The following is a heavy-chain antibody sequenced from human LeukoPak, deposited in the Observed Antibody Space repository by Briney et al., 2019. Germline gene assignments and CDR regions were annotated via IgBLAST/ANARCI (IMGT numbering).Heavy chain of an antibody. CDR3: ARINSNWYYFDY. CDR1: GYTFTGYY. D-gene: IGHD6-13*01. J-gene: IGHJ4*02. CDR2: INPNSGGT. V-gene: IGHV1-2*02. Sequence: GASVKVSCKASGYTFTGYYMHWVRQAPGQGLEWMGWINPNSGGTNYAQKFQGRVTMTRDTSISTAYMELSRLRSDDTAVFYCARINSNWYYFDYWGQGTLVTVSS.